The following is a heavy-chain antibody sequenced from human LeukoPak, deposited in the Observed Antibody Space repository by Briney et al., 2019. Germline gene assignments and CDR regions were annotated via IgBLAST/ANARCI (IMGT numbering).Heavy chain of an antibody. CDR1: GGSVSGNY. CDR2: INYRGNT. CDR3: TRDREHGTQDS. V-gene: IGHV4-39*07. J-gene: IGHJ4*02. Sequence: SETLSLTCTVSGGSVSGNYWGWIRQPPGKGLEWIGSINYRGNTFYNPSLRNRVSISIDTSKGRFSLNLNSVTAADTALYFYTRDREHGTQDSWGQGTLVTVS. D-gene: IGHD1-26*01.